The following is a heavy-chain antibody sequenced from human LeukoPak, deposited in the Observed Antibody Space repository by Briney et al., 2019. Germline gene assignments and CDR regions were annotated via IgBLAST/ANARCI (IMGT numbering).Heavy chain of an antibody. CDR2: INPNSGGT. J-gene: IGHJ3*02. Sequence: GASVEVSCKASGYTFTGYYMHWVRQAPGQGLEWMGWINPNSGGTNYAQKFQGRVTMTRDTSISTAYMELSRLRSDDTAVYYCARELVDIVATSYFDIWGQGTMVTVSS. CDR3: ARELVDIVATSYFDI. CDR1: GYTFTGYY. V-gene: IGHV1-2*02. D-gene: IGHD5-12*01.